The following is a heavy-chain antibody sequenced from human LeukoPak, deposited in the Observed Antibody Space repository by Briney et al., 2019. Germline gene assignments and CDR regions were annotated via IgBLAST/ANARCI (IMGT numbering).Heavy chain of an antibody. V-gene: IGHV4-39*07. CDR3: AREPRRAIFGVVNKNWFDP. J-gene: IGHJ5*02. D-gene: IGHD3-3*01. CDR2: IYYSGST. Sequence: SETLSLTCTVSGGSISSSSYYWGWIRQPPGKGLEWIGSIYYSGSTYYNPSLKSRVTISVDTSKSQFSLKLSSVTAADTAVYYCAREPRRAIFGVVNKNWFDPWGQGTLVTVSS. CDR1: GGSISSSSYY.